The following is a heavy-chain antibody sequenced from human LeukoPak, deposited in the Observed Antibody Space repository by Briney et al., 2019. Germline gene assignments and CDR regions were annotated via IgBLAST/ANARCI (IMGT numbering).Heavy chain of an antibody. CDR1: GGSISSYY. D-gene: IGHD4-17*01. V-gene: IGHV4-59*01. J-gene: IGHJ4*02. Sequence: SETLSLTCTVSGGSISSYYWSWIRQPPGKGLEWIGYIFYTGSTNYNPSLKSRVTISVDTSKNQFSLKLSSVTAADTAVYYCARYGDYGFDYSGQGTLVTVSS. CDR2: IFYTGST. CDR3: ARYGDYGFDY.